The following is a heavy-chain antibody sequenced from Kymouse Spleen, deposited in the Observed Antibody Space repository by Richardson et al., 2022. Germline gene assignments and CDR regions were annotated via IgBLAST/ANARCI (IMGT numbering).Heavy chain of an antibody. V-gene: IGHV3-73*02. D-gene: IGHD2-15*01,IGHD2-2*02. Sequence: EVQLVESGGGLVQPGGSLKLSCAASGFTFSGSAMHWVRQASGKGLEWVGRIRSKANSYATAYAASVKGRFTISRDDSKNTAYLQMNSLKTEDTAVYYCTRRDIVADYFDYWGQGTLVTVSS. CDR1: GFTFSGSA. CDR2: IRSKANSYAT. CDR3: TRRDIVADYFDY. J-gene: IGHJ4*02.